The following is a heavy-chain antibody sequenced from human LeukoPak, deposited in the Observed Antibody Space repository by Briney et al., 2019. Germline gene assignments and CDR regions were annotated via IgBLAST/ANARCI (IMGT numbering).Heavy chain of an antibody. J-gene: IGHJ5*02. D-gene: IGHD3-9*01. V-gene: IGHV3-30*18. CDR1: GFTFSSYE. CDR2: ISYDGSKK. CDR3: AKGDYYDVLTGRQNWFGP. Sequence: GGSLRLSCAASGFTFSSYEMNWVRQAPGKGLEWVAVISYDGSKKYYADSVKGRFTISRDNSKNTLYLQMNSLRVEDTAVYYCAKGDYYDVLTGRQNWFGPWGQGTLVTVSS.